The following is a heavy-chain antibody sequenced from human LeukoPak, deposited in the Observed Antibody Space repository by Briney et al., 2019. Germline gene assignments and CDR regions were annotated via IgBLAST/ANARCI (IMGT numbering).Heavy chain of an antibody. CDR1: GFTFSSYA. CDR2: ISGSGGST. V-gene: IGHV3-23*01. D-gene: IGHD3-22*01. CDR3: AKDDGDADISGYYRAQAFDY. J-gene: IGHJ4*02. Sequence: GGSLRLSCAASGFTFSSYAMSWVRQAPGKGLEWVSGISGSGGSTYYADSVKGRFTIPRDNSKNTLYLQMNSLRAEDTAVYYCAKDDGDADISGYYRAQAFDYWGQGTLVTVSS.